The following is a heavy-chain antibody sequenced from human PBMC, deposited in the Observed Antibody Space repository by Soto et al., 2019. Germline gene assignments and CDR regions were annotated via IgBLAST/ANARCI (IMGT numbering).Heavy chain of an antibody. J-gene: IGHJ4*02. D-gene: IGHD6-19*01. CDR2: ISPYNDNT. CDR1: GYTFRSYG. V-gene: IGHV1-18*01. CDR3: ARDLSKFAIVVAGGFDY. Sequence: ASVKVSCKASGYTFRSYGIGWVRQAPGQGLEWMGWISPYNDNTNYAQKLQGRVTMTTDTSTSTAYMELRSLRSDDTAVYYCARDLSKFAIVVAGGFDYWGQGTLVTV.